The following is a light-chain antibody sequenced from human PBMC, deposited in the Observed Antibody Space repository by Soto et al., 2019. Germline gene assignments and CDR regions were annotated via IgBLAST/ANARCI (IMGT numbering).Light chain of an antibody. CDR3: HQYDSSRT. V-gene: IGKV3-20*01. J-gene: IGKJ1*01. Sequence: EIVLTQSPGTLSLSPGERATLSCRDSRTITSTFLAWYQQKPGQAPRLLIYGASRRATGIPDRFSGSGSGTDFTLTISRLEPEDFAVYYCHQYDSSRTFGQGTKVEMK. CDR1: RTITSTF. CDR2: GAS.